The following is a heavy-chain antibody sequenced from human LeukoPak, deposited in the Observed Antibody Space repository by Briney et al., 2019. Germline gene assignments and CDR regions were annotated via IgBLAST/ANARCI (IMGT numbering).Heavy chain of an antibody. D-gene: IGHD3-3*01. CDR1: RFTRSREA. CDR2: ISYDGSNK. Sequence: GMSLSLSCASSRFTRSREAMHRVRQAPGKGLEWVAVISYDGSNKYYADSVKGRFTISRDNSKNTLYLQMNSLRAEDTAVYYCARTRVYDSPCDCCGQGTLVTVSS. CDR3: ARTRVYDSPCDC. J-gene: IGHJ4*02. V-gene: IGHV3-30-3*01.